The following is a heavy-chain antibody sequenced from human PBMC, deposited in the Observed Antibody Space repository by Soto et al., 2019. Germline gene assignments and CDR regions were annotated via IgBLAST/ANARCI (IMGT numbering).Heavy chain of an antibody. CDR3: ARGPYYCSSTSCYRPYGMDV. CDR1: GYTFTSYD. J-gene: IGHJ6*02. Sequence: ASVKVSCKASGYTFTSYDINWVRQATGQGLEWMGWMNPNSGNTGYAQKFQGRVTMTRNTSISTAYMELSSLRSEDTAVYYCARGPYYCSSTSCYRPYGMDVWGQGITVTVSS. CDR2: MNPNSGNT. D-gene: IGHD2-2*01. V-gene: IGHV1-8*01.